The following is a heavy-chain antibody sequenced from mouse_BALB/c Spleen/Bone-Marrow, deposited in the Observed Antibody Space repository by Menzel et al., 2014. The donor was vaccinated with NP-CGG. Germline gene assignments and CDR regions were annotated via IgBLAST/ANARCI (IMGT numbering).Heavy chain of an antibody. Sequence: VQLQQSGGDLVKPGGSLKLSCAASGFTFSSYGMSWVRQTPDKRLEWVATISSGGSYTYYPDTVKGRFTISRDNAKNTLYLQMNSLKSEDTAMYYCARQRGYAYAMDYWGQGTSVTVSS. CDR2: ISSGGSYT. D-gene: IGHD2-2*01. J-gene: IGHJ4*01. CDR3: ARQRGYAYAMDY. CDR1: GFTFSSYG. V-gene: IGHV5-6*01.